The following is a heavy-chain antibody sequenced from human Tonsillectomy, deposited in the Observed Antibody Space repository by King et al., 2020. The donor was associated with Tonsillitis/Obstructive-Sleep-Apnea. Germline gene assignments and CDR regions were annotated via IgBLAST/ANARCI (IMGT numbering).Heavy chain of an antibody. D-gene: IGHD2-21*01. CDR3: ASLPEDCGGDCYRAFDI. V-gene: IGHV4-31*03. CDR1: GGSISSGGYY. Sequence: VQLQESGPGLVKPSQTLSLTCTVSGGSISSGGYYCSWIRQHPGKGLEWIGDIYYSVSTYYNLSLKSRVTISVDTSKNQFSLKLSSVTAADTAVYYCASLPEDCGGDCYRAFDIWGQGTMVTVSS. CDR2: IYYSVST. J-gene: IGHJ3*02.